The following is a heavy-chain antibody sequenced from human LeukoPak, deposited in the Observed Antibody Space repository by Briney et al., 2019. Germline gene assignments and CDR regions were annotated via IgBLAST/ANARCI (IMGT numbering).Heavy chain of an antibody. J-gene: IGHJ3*02. CDR3: ARVRSFTIFGVVIGRSDAFDI. Sequence: SETLSLTCTVSGGSISSSSYYWGWIRQPPGKGLEWIGYIYYSGSTNYNPSLKSRVTISVDTSKNQFSLKLSSVTAADTAVYYCARVRSFTIFGVVIGRSDAFDIWGQGTMVTVSS. V-gene: IGHV4-61*05. D-gene: IGHD3-3*01. CDR1: GGSISSSSYY. CDR2: IYYSGST.